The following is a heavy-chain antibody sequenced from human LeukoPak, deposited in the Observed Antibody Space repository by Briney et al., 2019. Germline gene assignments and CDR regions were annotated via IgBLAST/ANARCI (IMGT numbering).Heavy chain of an antibody. CDR2: ISGSGGST. CDR1: GFTFSSYW. Sequence: PGGSLRLSCAASGFTFSSYWMSWVRQAPGKGLEWVSAISGSGGSTYYADSVKGRFTISRDNSKNTLYLQMNSLRAEDTAVYYCAKGRDYSSFFDYWGQGTLVTVSS. J-gene: IGHJ4*02. V-gene: IGHV3-23*01. D-gene: IGHD2-15*01. CDR3: AKGRDYSSFFDY.